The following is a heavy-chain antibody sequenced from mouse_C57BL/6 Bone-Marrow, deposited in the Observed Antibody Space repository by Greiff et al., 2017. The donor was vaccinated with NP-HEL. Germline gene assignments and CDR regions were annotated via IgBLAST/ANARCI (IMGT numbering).Heavy chain of an antibody. CDR2: ISSGGDYI. D-gene: IGHD2-3*01. J-gene: IGHJ4*01. CDR1: GFTFSSYA. CDR3: TRDDDGYVYYAMDY. V-gene: IGHV5-9-1*02. Sequence: EVQRVESGEGLVKPGGSLKLSCAASGFTFSSYAMSWVRQTPEKRLEWVAYISSGGDYIYYADTVKGRFTISRDNARNTLYLQMSSLKSEDTAMYYCTRDDDGYVYYAMDYWGQGTSVTVSS.